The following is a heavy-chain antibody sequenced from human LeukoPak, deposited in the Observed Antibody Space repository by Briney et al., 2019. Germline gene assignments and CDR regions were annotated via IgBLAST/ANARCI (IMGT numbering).Heavy chain of an antibody. CDR2: INPSGGST. D-gene: IGHD5-12*01. Sequence: ASVKVSCKASGYTFSNYCMHWVRQAPGQGLEWMGIINPSGGSTSYAQKFQGRVTMTRDTSTSTVYMELSSLRSEDTAVYYCARFADIVATGDYWGQGTLVTVSS. V-gene: IGHV1-46*01. CDR3: ARFADIVATGDY. CDR1: GYTFSNYC. J-gene: IGHJ4*02.